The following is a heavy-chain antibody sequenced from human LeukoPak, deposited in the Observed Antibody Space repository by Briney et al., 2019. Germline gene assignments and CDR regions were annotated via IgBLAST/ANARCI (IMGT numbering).Heavy chain of an antibody. CDR3: ARGAHFGGYSGYGY. CDR1: GYTFTSYG. J-gene: IGHJ4*02. D-gene: IGHD5-12*01. Sequence: ASVNVSCKASGYTFTSYGISWVRQAPGQGLEWMGWISAYNGNTNYAQKLQGRVTMTTDTSTSTAYMELRSLRSDDTAVYYCARGAHFGGYSGYGYWGQGTLVTVSS. CDR2: ISAYNGNT. V-gene: IGHV1-18*01.